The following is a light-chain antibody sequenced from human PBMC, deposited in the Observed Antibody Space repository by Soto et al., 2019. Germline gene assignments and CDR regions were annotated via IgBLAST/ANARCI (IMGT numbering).Light chain of an antibody. CDR1: QSVSSN. CDR3: QQRSNWPA. CDR2: DAS. J-gene: IGKJ4*01. V-gene: IGKV3-11*01. Sequence: EVVLTQSPATPSLSPGERATLSFRASQSVSSNLAWYQQKPGQAPRLLIYDASNRATGIPARFSGSGSGTDFTLTISSLEPEDFAVYYCQQRSNWPAFGGGTKVDIK.